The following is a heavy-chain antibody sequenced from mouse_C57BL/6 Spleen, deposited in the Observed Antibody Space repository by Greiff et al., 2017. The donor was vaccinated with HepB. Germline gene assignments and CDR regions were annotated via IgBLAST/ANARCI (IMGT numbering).Heavy chain of an antibody. V-gene: IGHV5-16*01. J-gene: IGHJ2*01. Sequence: EVKLMVSEGGLVQPGSSMKLSCTASGFTFSDYYMAWVRQVPEKGLEWVANINYDGSSTYYLDSLKSRFIISRDNAKNILYLQMSSLKSEDTATYYCARDRGYYYGSSYLDYRGEGTTLTVSS. CDR1: GFTFSDYY. D-gene: IGHD1-1*01. CDR3: ARDRGYYYGSSYLDY. CDR2: INYDGSST.